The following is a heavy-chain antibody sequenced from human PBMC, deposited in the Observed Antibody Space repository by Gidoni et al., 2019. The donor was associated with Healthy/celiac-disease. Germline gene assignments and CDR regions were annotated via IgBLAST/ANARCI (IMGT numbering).Heavy chain of an antibody. CDR3: ARGRHSYDYVWGSYRLDY. CDR1: GGSLSGYY. CDR2: INYSGRT. D-gene: IGHD3-16*02. Sequence: QVPLQQWGAGMLKPSESLSLTCAVYGGSLSGYYWSWIRQPPGKGLEWIGEINYSGRTNYHPSLKSRVNISVDMSMKQLFLRLTAVTAADTAVYYCARGRHSYDYVWGSYRLDYWGQGTLVTVAS. J-gene: IGHJ4*02. V-gene: IGHV4-34*01.